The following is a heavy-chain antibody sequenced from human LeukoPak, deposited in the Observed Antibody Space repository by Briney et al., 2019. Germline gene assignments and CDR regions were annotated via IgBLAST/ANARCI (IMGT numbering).Heavy chain of an antibody. V-gene: IGHV3-48*03. D-gene: IGHD6-19*01. CDR1: GFTFSSYE. J-gene: IGHJ5*02. CDR2: ISTSDSNI. Sequence: PGGSLRLSCAASGFTFSSYEMNWVRQAPGKGLEWVSYISTSDSNIYYADSVKGRFTISRDNAKSSRYLQMDSLRVEDTGIYYCARDLGTHGGYVDPWGQGTLVTVSS. CDR3: ARDLGTHGGYVDP.